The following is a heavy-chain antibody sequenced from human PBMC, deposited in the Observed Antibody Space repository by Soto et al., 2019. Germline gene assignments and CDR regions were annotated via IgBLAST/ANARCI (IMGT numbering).Heavy chain of an antibody. V-gene: IGHV3-33*01. D-gene: IGHD3-10*01. CDR1: GFTFSSYG. J-gene: IGHJ1*01. CDR3: GRYYPRSWPPGH. Sequence: QVLLVESGGGAVQPGRSLRLTCVGSGFTFSSYGMHWVRQAPGKGLEWVSAIWYDASNQHYAESVTGRFIISRDTSKNSMYLPMHDLRVEDTAVYWCGRYYPRSWPPGHWRQGVLVTVSS. CDR2: IWYDASNQ.